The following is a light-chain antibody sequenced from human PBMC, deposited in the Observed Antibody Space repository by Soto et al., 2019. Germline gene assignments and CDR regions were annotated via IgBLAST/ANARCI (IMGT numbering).Light chain of an antibody. J-gene: IGKJ1*01. V-gene: IGKV3-20*01. CDR3: QQYGSSPRT. CDR1: QSVSSSY. Sequence: EIVLTQSPGTLSLSPGERATLSFRASQSVSSSYLAWYQQNPGQAPRLLIYGASSRATGIPDRFSGSGSGTDFTLTISRLEPEDFAVYYCQQYGSSPRTFGQGTKVDIK. CDR2: GAS.